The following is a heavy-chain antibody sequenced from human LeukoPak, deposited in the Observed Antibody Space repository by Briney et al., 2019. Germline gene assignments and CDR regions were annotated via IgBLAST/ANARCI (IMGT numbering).Heavy chain of an antibody. CDR1: GYTFTGYY. Sequence: ASVKVSCKASGYTFTGYYMHWVRQAPGQGLEWMGQIDPNSGGTSYAQNFQGRVTMTRDTSISTAYMELTRLTSDDTAVYYCARDASVSADYWGQGTLVTVSS. CDR3: ARDASVSADY. V-gene: IGHV1-2*06. J-gene: IGHJ4*02. D-gene: IGHD5/OR15-5a*01. CDR2: IDPNSGGT.